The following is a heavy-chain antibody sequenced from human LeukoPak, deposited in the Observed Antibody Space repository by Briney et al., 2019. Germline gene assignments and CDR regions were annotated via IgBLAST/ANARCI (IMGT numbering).Heavy chain of an antibody. CDR3: ARTYGGTSYSCFDP. J-gene: IGHJ5*02. D-gene: IGHD1-26*01. Sequence: GGSLRLSCKGSGYSFTDHWIGWVRQMPGKGLEWMGVIYPGDSDARYSPSFQGQVTISADKSISTAYLQWSSLKASDTAMYCCARTYGGTSYSCFDPWGQGTLVTVSS. V-gene: IGHV5-51*01. CDR2: IYPGDSDA. CDR1: GYSFTDHW.